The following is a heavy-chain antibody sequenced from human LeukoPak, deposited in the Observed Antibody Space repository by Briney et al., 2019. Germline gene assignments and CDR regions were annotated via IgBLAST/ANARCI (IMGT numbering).Heavy chain of an antibody. CDR3: ARFASSGYYIDY. Sequence: SETLSLTCTVSGGSISSSNWWSWVRQPPGKGLEWIGEIYHSGSTNYNPSLKSRVTISVDKSKNQFSLKLSSVTAAGTAVYYCARFASSGYYIDYWGQGTLVTVSS. CDR2: IYHSGST. D-gene: IGHD3-22*01. CDR1: GGSISSSNW. V-gene: IGHV4-4*02. J-gene: IGHJ4*02.